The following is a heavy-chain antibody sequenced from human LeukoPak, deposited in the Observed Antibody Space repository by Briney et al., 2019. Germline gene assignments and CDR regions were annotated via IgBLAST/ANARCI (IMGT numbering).Heavy chain of an antibody. CDR2: ISSSSSYI. CDR3: ARSITMFGYYYYYYMDV. D-gene: IGHD3-3*01. J-gene: IGHJ6*03. Sequence: PGGSLRLSCAASGFTFSSYSMNWVRQAPGKGLEWVSSISSSSSYIYYADSVKGRFTISRDNAKNSLYLQMNSLRAEDTAVYYCARSITMFGYYYYYYMDVWGKGTTVSVSS. V-gene: IGHV3-21*01. CDR1: GFTFSSYS.